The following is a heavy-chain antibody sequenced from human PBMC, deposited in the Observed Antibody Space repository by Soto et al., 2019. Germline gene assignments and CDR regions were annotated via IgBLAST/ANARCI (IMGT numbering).Heavy chain of an antibody. CDR2: ISFDGSTQ. Sequence: PGWSLRLSCRASGDGFCIYGMLWFLKAPGKGPEWVAFISFDGSTQYYADSVRGRFTISRDNSENTLYLQLDTLRVEDTAMYYCAREGVFGLVKIIPPDYWGQGAQVTVSS. J-gene: IGHJ4*02. D-gene: IGHD3-3*01. CDR1: GDGFCIYG. V-gene: IGHV3-30*03. CDR3: AREGVFGLVKIIPPDY.